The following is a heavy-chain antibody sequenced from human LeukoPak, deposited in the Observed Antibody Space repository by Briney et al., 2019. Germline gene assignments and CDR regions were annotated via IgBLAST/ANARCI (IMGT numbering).Heavy chain of an antibody. J-gene: IGHJ4*02. CDR1: GFTFSSYS. CDR2: ISSSSSII. Sequence: GGSLRLSCAASGFTFSSYSMNWVRQAPGKGLEWVSYISSSSSIIYYADSVKGRFTISRDNAKNSLYPQMNSLRDEDTAVYYCARDNWNFDYWGQGTLVTVSS. CDR3: ARDNWNFDY. V-gene: IGHV3-48*02. D-gene: IGHD1-20*01.